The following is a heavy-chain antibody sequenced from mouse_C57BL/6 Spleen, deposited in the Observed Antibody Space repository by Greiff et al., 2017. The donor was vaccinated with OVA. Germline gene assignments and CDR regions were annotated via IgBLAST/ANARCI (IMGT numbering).Heavy chain of an antibody. V-gene: IGHV5-17*01. Sequence: EVKVEESGGGLVKPGGSLKLSCAASGFTFSDYGMHWVRQAPEKGLEWVAYISSGSSTIYYADTVKGRFTISRDNAKNTLFLQMTSLRSEDTAMYYCARSYQGYFDYWGQGTTLTVSS. D-gene: IGHD3-2*02. CDR2: ISSGSSTI. CDR3: ARSYQGYFDY. J-gene: IGHJ2*01. CDR1: GFTFSDYG.